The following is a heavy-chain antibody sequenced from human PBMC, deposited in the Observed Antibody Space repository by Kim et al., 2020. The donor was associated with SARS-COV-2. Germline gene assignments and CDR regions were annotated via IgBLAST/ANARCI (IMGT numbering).Heavy chain of an antibody. CDR3: AREKITMVRGETYYYYYGMDV. D-gene: IGHD3-10*01. CDR2: IWYDGSNK. J-gene: IGHJ6*02. CDR1: GFTFSSYG. V-gene: IGHV3-33*01. Sequence: GGSLRLSCAASGFTFSSYGMHWVRQAPGKGLEWVAVIWYDGSNKYYADSVKGRFTISRDNSKNTLYLQMNSLRAEDTAVYYCAREKITMVRGETYYYYYGMDVWGQGTTVTVSS.